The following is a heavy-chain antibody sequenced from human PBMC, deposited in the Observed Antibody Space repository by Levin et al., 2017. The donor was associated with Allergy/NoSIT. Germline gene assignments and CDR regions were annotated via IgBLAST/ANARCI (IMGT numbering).Heavy chain of an antibody. J-gene: IGHJ3*01. CDR1: GFTLSDYA. CDR3: AKKQGGTTGFSFDV. CDR2: ITGGGFNT. V-gene: IGHV3-23*01. Sequence: GESLKISCDASGFTLSDYAMSWVRQAPGKGLEWVSVITGGGFNTYYGDSVKGRFTVSRDNSKNTLYLELNSLRSEDTAVYYCAKKQGGTTGFSFDVWGQGTMVTVSS. D-gene: IGHD1-14*01.